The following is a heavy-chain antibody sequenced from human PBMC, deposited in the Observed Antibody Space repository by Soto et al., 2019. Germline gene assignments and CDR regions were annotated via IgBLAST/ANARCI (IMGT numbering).Heavy chain of an antibody. D-gene: IGHD3-22*01. CDR1: GYSFSRYW. V-gene: IGHV5-51*01. CDR3: ARDTFSGDSSGPHY. Sequence: VGTLTISCKGSGYSFSRYWIAWVRQTPGKGLEWMGLIYPGDSDTRYSPSFQGQVTISADKSLPTAYLQWSSLKASDTAIYYCARDTFSGDSSGPHYWGQGTLVTVSS. J-gene: IGHJ4*02. CDR2: IYPGDSDT.